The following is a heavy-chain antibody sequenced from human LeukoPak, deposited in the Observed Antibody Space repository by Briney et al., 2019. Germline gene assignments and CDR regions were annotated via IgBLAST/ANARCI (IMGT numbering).Heavy chain of an antibody. V-gene: IGHV3-7*04. CDR2: IKQDGSEK. D-gene: IGHD6-13*01. Sequence: GGSLRLSCAASGFTFSSYWMGWVRQAPGKGLEWVANIKQDGSEKYYVDSVKGRFTISRDNAKNSLYLQMNSLRAEDTAVYYCAREGIAAADSLDYWGQGTLVTVSS. CDR1: GFTFSSYW. J-gene: IGHJ4*02. CDR3: AREGIAAADSLDY.